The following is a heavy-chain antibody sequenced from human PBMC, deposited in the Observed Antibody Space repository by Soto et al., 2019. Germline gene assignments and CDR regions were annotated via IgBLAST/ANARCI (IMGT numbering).Heavy chain of an antibody. Sequence: GGSLRLSCAASGFTFSSYWMSWVRQAPGKGLEWVANIKQDGSEKYYVDSVNGRFTISRDNAKNSLYLQMNSLRAEDTAVYYCARVVIYSSSCHFDYWGQGTLVTVSS. J-gene: IGHJ4*02. V-gene: IGHV3-7*05. CDR3: ARVVIYSSSCHFDY. D-gene: IGHD6-13*01. CDR2: IKQDGSEK. CDR1: GFTFSSYW.